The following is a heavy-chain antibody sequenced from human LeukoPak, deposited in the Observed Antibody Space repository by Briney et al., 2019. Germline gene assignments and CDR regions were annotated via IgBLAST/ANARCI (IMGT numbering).Heavy chain of an antibody. D-gene: IGHD2-21*02. CDR2: SNPNSGGT. CDR3: AKEVLAYCGGDCYSFDY. J-gene: IGHJ4*02. V-gene: IGHV1-2*02. CDR1: GYTFTCYY. Sequence: SVKVSCKASGYTFTCYYMHWVRQAPGQGREGMGWSNPNSGGTNYAQKFQGRVTMTRDPSISTAYMELSRLRSDDTAVYYCAKEVLAYCGGDCYSFDYWGQGTLVTVSS.